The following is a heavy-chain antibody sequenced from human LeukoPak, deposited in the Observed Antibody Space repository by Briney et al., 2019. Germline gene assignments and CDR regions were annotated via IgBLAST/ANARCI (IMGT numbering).Heavy chain of an antibody. J-gene: IGHJ3*02. CDR3: AKWGNRYNWNFAALVI. Sequence: SGGSLRLSCAASGYTFSSYAMSWVRQAPGRGLEWVSAISGSAGSTYYADSVKGRFTISRDNSKNTLYLQMNSLRAEDTAVYYCAKWGNRYNWNFAALVIWGQGKMVTVFS. CDR1: GYTFSSYA. V-gene: IGHV3-23*01. D-gene: IGHD1-7*01. CDR2: ISGSAGST.